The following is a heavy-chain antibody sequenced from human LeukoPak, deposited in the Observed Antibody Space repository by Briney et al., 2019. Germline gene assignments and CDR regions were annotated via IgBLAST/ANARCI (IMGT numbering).Heavy chain of an antibody. V-gene: IGHV3-23*01. J-gene: IGHJ4*02. D-gene: IGHD2-21*02. CDR2: ISGSGGST. CDR1: GFTFSSYA. CDR3: AKDLAAGIVVVTAGFDY. Sequence: GGSLRLSCAASGFTFSSYAMSWVRQAPGKGLEWVSAISGSGGSTYYADSVKGRFTISRDNSKNTLYLQMNSLRAEDTAVYYCAKDLAAGIVVVTAGFDYWGQGTLVTVS.